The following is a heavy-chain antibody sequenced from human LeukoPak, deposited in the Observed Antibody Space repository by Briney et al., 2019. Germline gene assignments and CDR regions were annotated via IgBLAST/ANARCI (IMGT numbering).Heavy chain of an antibody. CDR1: GFTFTKYW. D-gene: IGHD2-15*01. J-gene: IGHJ4*02. V-gene: IGHV3-7*01. CDR3: ARRYCSDGSCYSVDN. CDR2: INRDGSEK. Sequence: PGGSLRLSCAASGFTFTKYWMSWVRQAPGKGLEWVANINRDGSEKYYVDSAMGRLTISRDNAQNSLSLKMNSLRAEDTAVYYCARRYCSDGSCYSVDNWGQGTLVTVSS.